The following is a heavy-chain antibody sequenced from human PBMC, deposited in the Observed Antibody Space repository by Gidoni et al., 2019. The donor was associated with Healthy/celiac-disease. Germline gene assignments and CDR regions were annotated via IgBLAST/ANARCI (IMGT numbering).Heavy chain of an antibody. CDR1: GGTFSSYA. J-gene: IGHJ6*03. Sequence: QVQLVQSGADVKKPRSSVTVSCKASGGTFSSYAINSVRQAPGHGLEWMGGIIPIFGTANYAQKFQGRVTITADESTSTADMELSSLRSEDTAVYYCARRTYYYDSSGYSRYYYYYMDVWGKGTTVTVS. CDR3: ARRTYYYDSSGYSRYYYYYMDV. D-gene: IGHD3-22*01. CDR2: IIPIFGTA. V-gene: IGHV1-69*01.